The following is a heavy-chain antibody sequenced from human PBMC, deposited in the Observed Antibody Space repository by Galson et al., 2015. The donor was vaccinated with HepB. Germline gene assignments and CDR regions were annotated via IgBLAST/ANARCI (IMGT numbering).Heavy chain of an antibody. J-gene: IGHJ5*02. CDR3: AADTDYGDYWFDP. CDR2: IVVGSGNT. Sequence: SLKVSCKASGFTFTSSAVQWVRQARGQRLEWIGWIVVGSGNTNYAQKFQERVTITRDMSTSTAYMELSSLRSEDTAVYYCAADTDYGDYWFDPWGQGTLVTVSS. V-gene: IGHV1-58*01. D-gene: IGHD4-17*01. CDR1: GFTFTSSA.